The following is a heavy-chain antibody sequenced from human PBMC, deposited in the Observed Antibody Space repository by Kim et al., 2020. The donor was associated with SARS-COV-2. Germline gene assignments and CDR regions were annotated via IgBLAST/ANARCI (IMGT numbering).Heavy chain of an antibody. Sequence: YAQKRQDRVTMTTDTSTSTAYMELRSLRSDDTAVYYCARDIIAVAYPDYWGQGTLVTVSS. D-gene: IGHD6-19*01. CDR3: ARDIIAVAYPDY. J-gene: IGHJ4*02. V-gene: IGHV1-18*01.